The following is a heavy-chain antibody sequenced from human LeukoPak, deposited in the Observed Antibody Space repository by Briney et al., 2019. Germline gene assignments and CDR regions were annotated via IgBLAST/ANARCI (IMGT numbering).Heavy chain of an antibody. J-gene: IGHJ4*02. CDR3: ARPYSSGWSLGFDC. D-gene: IGHD6-19*01. CDR2: ISGSGSTT. V-gene: IGHV3-23*01. Sequence: GGSLRLSRAASGFTFSSYAMSWVRQAPGKGLEWVSAISGSGSTTYYADSVKGRFTISRDNSKNTLYLQMNSLRGEDTAIYYCARPYSSGWSLGFDCWGQGTLVTVSS. CDR1: GFTFSSYA.